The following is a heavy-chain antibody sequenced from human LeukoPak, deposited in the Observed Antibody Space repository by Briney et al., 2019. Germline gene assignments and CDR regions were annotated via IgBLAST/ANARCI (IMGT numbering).Heavy chain of an antibody. CDR1: GFTFSSYA. D-gene: IGHD3-22*01. Sequence: QSGGSLRLSCAASGFTFSSYAMHWVRQAPGKGLEWVAVISYDGSNKYYADSVMGRFTISRDNSKNTLYLQMNSLRAEDTAVYYCARDVTYYYDSSGYPIGGVPDYWGQGTLVTVSS. CDR3: ARDVTYYYDSSGYPIGGVPDY. V-gene: IGHV3-30-3*01. J-gene: IGHJ4*02. CDR2: ISYDGSNK.